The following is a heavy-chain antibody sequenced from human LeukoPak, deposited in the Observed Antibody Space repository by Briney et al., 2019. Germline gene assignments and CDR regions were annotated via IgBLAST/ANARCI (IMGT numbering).Heavy chain of an antibody. V-gene: IGHV1-18*01. CDR3: ARDRDSSGYYPGNWFDP. CDR2: ISAYNGNT. CDR1: GYTLTSYG. J-gene: IGHJ5*02. D-gene: IGHD3-22*01. Sequence: GASVKVSCKASGYTLTSYGISWVRQAPGQGLEWMGWISAYNGNTNYAQKLQGRVTMTTDTSTSTAYMELRSLRSDDTAVYYCARDRDSSGYYPGNWFDPWGQGTLVTVSS.